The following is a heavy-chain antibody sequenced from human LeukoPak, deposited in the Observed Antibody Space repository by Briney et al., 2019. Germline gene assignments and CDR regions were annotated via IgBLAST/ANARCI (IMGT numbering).Heavy chain of an antibody. Sequence: PGGSLRLSCAASGFTFSNYNMNWVRQAPGKGLEWVSSISRSSIYMYYADSVKGRFTTSRDNAKNSLYLQMNSLRAEDTAVYYCAREVSRDGYMEGFDYWGQGTLVTVSS. V-gene: IGHV3-21*01. CDR3: AREVSRDGYMEGFDY. D-gene: IGHD5-24*01. CDR1: GFTFSNYN. J-gene: IGHJ4*02. CDR2: ISRSSIYM.